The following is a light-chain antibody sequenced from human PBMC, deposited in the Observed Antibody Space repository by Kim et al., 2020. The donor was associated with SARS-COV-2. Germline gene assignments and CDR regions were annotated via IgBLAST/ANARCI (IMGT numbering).Light chain of an antibody. CDR3: QQLNSYPIT. CDR1: QGISSY. CDR2: AAS. Sequence: IQLTQSPSSLSASVGDRVTITCQASQGISSYLAWYQQKPGKAPNLLIYAASTLQSGVPSRFSGSGSGTDFTLTISSLQPEDFATYYCQQLNSYPITFGQGTRLEIK. J-gene: IGKJ5*01. V-gene: IGKV1-9*01.